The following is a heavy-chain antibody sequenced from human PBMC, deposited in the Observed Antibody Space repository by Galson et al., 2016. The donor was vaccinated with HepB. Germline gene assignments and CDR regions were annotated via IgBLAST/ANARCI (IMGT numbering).Heavy chain of an antibody. D-gene: IGHD3-10*01. V-gene: IGHV4-31*03. J-gene: IGHJ4*02. CDR3: ARASERLRGIPFDS. CDR1: GDSISGGGYY. Sequence: TLSLTCSVSGDSISGGGYYWSWIRQHPEKGLEWIGSIYYSGTTYFNPSLESRVTISIDTSGNQFFLKLHSVTAADTAVYYCARASERLRGIPFDSWGQGTLVPVSA. CDR2: IYYSGTT.